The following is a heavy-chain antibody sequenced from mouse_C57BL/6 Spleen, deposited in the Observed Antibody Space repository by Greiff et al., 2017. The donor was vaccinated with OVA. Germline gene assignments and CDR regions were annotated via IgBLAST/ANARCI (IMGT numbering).Heavy chain of an antibody. CDR2: IDPETGGT. D-gene: IGHD1-1*01. V-gene: IGHV1-15*01. CDR1: GYTFTDYE. J-gene: IGHJ3*01. Sequence: QVQLQQSGAELVRPGASVTLSCKASGYTFTDYEMHWVKQTPVHGLEWIGAIDPETGGTAYNQKFKGKAILTADKSSSTAYMELRSLTSEESAVYYCTNYYGLAWFAYWGQGTLVTGSA. CDR3: TNYYGLAWFAY.